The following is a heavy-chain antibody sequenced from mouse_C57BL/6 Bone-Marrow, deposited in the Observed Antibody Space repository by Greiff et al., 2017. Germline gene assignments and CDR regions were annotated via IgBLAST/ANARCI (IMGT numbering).Heavy chain of an antibody. J-gene: IGHJ3*01. D-gene: IGHD1-1*01. CDR3: ASSLYYCGSSPWFAY. CDR1: GYTFTDYY. V-gene: IGHV1-19*01. CDR2: INPYNGGT. Sequence: EVQLQQSGPVLVKPGASVKMSCKASGYTFTDYYMNWVKQSPGKSLEWIGVINPYNGGTSYNQKFKGKATLTVDKSSSTAYMELNSLTAEDSAVYYCASSLYYCGSSPWFAYWGQGTLVTVSA.